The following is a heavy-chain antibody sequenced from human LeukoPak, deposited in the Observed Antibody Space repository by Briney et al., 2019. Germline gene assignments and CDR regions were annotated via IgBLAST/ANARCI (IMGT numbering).Heavy chain of an antibody. J-gene: IGHJ2*01. CDR1: GGSISSFY. CDR2: IYYRGNT. Sequence: SETLSLTCTVSGGSISSFYWSWIRQPPGKGLEWIGYIYYRGNTQYNPSLKSRVTISVDTSKNQFSLRLTSVTAADTAVCFDLWGRGTLVTVSS. V-gene: IGHV4-59*01. CDR3: L.